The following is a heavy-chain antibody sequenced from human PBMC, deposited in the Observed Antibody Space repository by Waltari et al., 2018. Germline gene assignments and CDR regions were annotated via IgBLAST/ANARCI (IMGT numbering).Heavy chain of an antibody. V-gene: IGHV4-34*01. CDR1: GEPFLGYY. Sequence: QMQLQQWGAGLLKPSETLSLTCAVSGEPFLGYYWNWTRQPPGRGLGWHGENHHSGSINYNPSLESRITISQDMSKNQFSLKLTSVTAADTAVYYCVRGKMYSRPYFDYWGQGTLVTVSS. CDR3: VRGKMYSRPYFDY. CDR2: NHHSGSI. D-gene: IGHD6-13*01. J-gene: IGHJ4*02.